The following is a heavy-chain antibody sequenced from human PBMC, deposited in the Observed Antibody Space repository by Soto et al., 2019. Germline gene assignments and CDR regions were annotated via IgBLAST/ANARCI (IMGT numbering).Heavy chain of an antibody. Sequence: SETLSLTCAVYGGSFSGYYWSWIRQPPGKGLEWIGEINHSGSTNYNPSLKSRVTISVDTSKNQFSLKLSSVTAADTAVYYCARGSLGIAAAGTGFEYWGQGTLVTVSS. J-gene: IGHJ4*02. CDR2: INHSGST. D-gene: IGHD6-13*01. CDR3: ARGSLGIAAAGTGFEY. CDR1: GGSFSGYY. V-gene: IGHV4-34*01.